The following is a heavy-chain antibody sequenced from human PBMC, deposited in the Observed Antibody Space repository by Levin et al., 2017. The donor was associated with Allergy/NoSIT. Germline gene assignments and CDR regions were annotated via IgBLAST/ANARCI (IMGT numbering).Heavy chain of an antibody. V-gene: IGHV4-34*01. Sequence: SQTLSLTCAVYGGSFSGSYWSWLRQPPGKGLEWIGEINHSGSTKDSPSLKSRVTISVDTSKNQFSLKLSSVTAADTAVYYCARGRGYSGYGSHYYYYYYMDVWGKGTTVTVSS. J-gene: IGHJ6*03. CDR3: ARGRGYSGYGSHYYYYYYMDV. CDR2: INHSGST. D-gene: IGHD5-12*01. CDR1: GGSFSGSY.